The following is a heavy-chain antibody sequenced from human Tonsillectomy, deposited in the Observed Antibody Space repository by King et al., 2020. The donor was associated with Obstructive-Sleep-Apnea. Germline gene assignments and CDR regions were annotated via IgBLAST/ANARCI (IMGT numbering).Heavy chain of an antibody. J-gene: IGHJ3*02. V-gene: IGHV3-30*04. CDR1: GFTFSSYA. Sequence: VQLVESGGGVVQPGRSLRLSCAASGFTFSSYAMYWVRQAPGKGLEWVAVITYDGSNKYYADSVKGRFTISRDNSKKMLYLQMNSLRAEDTAVYYCAREKGYDSSGYLGAFDIWGQGTMVTVSS. CDR2: ITYDGSNK. D-gene: IGHD3-22*01. CDR3: AREKGYDSSGYLGAFDI.